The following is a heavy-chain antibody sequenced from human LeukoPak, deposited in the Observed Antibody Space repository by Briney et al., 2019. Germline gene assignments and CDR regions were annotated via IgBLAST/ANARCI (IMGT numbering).Heavy chain of an antibody. V-gene: IGHV1-2*02. D-gene: IGHD6-13*01. CDR1: GYTFTAYY. CDR2: INPDSGGT. J-gene: IGHJ4*02. Sequence: ASVNVSCKASGYTFTAYYMHWVRQAPGQGLEWMGCINPDSGGTNYAQKFQGRVTMTRDTSISTAYMELSSLRSDDTAVYYCARDVDSSWYTNPSDYWGQGTLVTVSS. CDR3: ARDVDSSWYTNPSDY.